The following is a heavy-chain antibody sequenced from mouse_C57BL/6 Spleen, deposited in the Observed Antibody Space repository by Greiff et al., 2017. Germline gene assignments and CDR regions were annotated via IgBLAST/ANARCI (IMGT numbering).Heavy chain of an antibody. D-gene: IGHD4-1*01. Sequence: QVQLQQSGAELVKPVASVKMSCKASGYTFTSYWLTWVKQRPGQGLEWIGDIYPGSGSTNYNEKFKSKATLTVDTSSSTAYMQLSSLTSEDSAVYYCARSGAGGWFAYWGQGTLVTVSA. CDR1: GYTFTSYW. CDR2: IYPGSGST. J-gene: IGHJ3*01. CDR3: ARSGAGGWFAY. V-gene: IGHV1-55*01.